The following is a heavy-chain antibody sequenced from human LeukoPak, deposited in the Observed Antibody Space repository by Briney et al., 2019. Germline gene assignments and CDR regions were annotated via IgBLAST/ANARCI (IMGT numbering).Heavy chain of an antibody. Sequence: SETLSLTCTVSGASISAFHWTCFRQPAGKGLEWIGLIYSSGSTLFNPSLKSRVAMSVDLTKNQLSLKLTSVTAADTAMYYCARKDGDYWGRGTLVTVSS. V-gene: IGHV4-4*07. CDR1: GASISAFH. J-gene: IGHJ4*02. CDR3: ARKDGDY. CDR2: IYSSGST.